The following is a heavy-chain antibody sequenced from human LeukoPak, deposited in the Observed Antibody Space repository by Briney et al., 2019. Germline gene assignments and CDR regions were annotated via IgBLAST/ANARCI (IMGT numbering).Heavy chain of an antibody. J-gene: IGHJ4*02. Sequence: SETLSLTCAVYGESLNGRYWSWIRQPPGEGLDWIGQISHSGSTTYNPSPKSRVTISLDTSKNQFSLRLTSVTAADTAVYYCARHGGFYFDYWGQGTLVTISS. V-gene: IGHV4-34*01. CDR3: ARHGGFYFDY. CDR2: ISHSGST. D-gene: IGHD3-16*01. CDR1: GESLNGRY.